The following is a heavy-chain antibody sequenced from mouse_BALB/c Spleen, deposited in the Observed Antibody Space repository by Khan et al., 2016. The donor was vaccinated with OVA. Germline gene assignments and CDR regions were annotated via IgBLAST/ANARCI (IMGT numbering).Heavy chain of an antibody. Sequence: EVELVESGGDLVKPEGSLKLSCAASGFTFSTYGMSWVRPTPDKRLEWVATISSGGSYTSYPDRVPGRFTLSRDNAKNTLYLQMSSLKSEDTAMFYCARLAYYYDSEGFAYWGQGTLVTVSA. J-gene: IGHJ3*01. CDR2: ISSGGSYT. V-gene: IGHV5-6*01. CDR3: ARLAYYYDSEGFAY. CDR1: GFTFSTYG. D-gene: IGHD1-1*01.